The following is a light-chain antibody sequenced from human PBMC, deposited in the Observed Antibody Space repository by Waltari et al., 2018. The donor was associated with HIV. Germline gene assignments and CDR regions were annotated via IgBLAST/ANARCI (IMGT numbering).Light chain of an antibody. Sequence: QSALAQPPSVSPSPGHSVTTPCTGTSRNIGAYNRVSWYLQPPGTAPRIIIYDVKNRPSGVPDRFSASKSGNTASLTISGLQAEDEADYYCSSYKNNNTIVFGTGTKVTVL. CDR3: SSYKNNNTIV. CDR1: SRNIGAYNR. CDR2: DVK. V-gene: IGLV2-18*02. J-gene: IGLJ1*01.